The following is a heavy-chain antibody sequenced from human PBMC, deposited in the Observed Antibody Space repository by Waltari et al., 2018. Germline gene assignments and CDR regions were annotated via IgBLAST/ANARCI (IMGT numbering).Heavy chain of an antibody. V-gene: IGHV4-59*01. CDR2: IYYSGST. CDR1: GGSISSYY. Sequence: QVQLQESGPGLVKPSETLSLTCTVSGGSISSYYWSWIRQPPGKGLEWIGYIYYSGSTNSNPSLKSRVTISVDTSKNQFSLKLSSVTAADTAVYYCARPMGYYGSGPTDAFDIWGQGTMVTVSS. D-gene: IGHD3-10*01. J-gene: IGHJ3*02. CDR3: ARPMGYYGSGPTDAFDI.